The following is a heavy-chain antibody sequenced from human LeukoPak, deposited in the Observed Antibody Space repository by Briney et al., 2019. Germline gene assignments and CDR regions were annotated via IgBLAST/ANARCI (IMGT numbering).Heavy chain of an antibody. V-gene: IGHV3-74*01. D-gene: IGHD3-10*01. CDR2: INSDGSST. CDR1: GSTFSSYW. Sequence: GGSLRLSCAASGSTFSSYWMHWVRQAPGKGLVWVSRINSDGSSTSYADSVKGRFTISRDNAKNTLYLQMNSLRAEDTAVYYCARDQFGTMAPSDWGQGTLVTVSS. CDR3: ARDQFGTMAPSD. J-gene: IGHJ4*02.